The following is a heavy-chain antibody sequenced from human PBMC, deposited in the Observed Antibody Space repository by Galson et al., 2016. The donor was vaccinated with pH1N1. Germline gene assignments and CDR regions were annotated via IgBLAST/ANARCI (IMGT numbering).Heavy chain of an antibody. D-gene: IGHD3-22*01. CDR3: VRAYYDSSSRNWFDP. CDR1: GGSISSGGYY. CDR2: IYYSGST. Sequence: TLSLTCTVFGGSISSGGYYWSWIRQHPGKGLEWIGYIYYSGSTYYNPSLKSRVIISVDTSKNQFSLNLSSVTAADTAVYYCVRAYYDSSSRNWFDPWGQGTLVTVSS. V-gene: IGHV4-31*03. J-gene: IGHJ5*02.